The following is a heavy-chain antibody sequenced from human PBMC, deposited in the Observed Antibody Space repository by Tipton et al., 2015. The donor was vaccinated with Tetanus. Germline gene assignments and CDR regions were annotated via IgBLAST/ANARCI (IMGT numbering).Heavy chain of an antibody. CDR1: GFTFDHYA. J-gene: IGHJ6*02. CDR3: AKDIQEWLGRGMDV. D-gene: IGHD6-19*01. CDR2: ITWNSGSL. V-gene: IGHV3-9*01. Sequence: SLRLSCVASGFTFDHYAMHWVRQRPGKGLEWVSGITWNSGSLVYADSVKGRFTISRDNAKKSLYLQMTSLRADDTAVYFRAKDIQEWLGRGMDVWGQGTTVTVS.